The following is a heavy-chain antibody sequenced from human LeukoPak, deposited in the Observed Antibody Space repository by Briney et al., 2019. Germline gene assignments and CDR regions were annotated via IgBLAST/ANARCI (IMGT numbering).Heavy chain of an antibody. V-gene: IGHV3-66*01. J-gene: IGHJ6*02. Sequence: GGSLTLSCAASGFTVSSNYMSWVRQAPGKGLEWVSSAYSGGRSYYGDSVKGRFTIFRDNSKNTLFLQMNSLRVEDTGIYFCARGGTSGWGTSNYYGMDVWGLGTMVTVSS. CDR3: ARGGTSGWGTSNYYGMDV. CDR2: AYSGGRS. D-gene: IGHD6-19*01. CDR1: GFTVSSNY.